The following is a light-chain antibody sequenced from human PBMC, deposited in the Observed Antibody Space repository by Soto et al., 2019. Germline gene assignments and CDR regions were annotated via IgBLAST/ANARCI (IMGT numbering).Light chain of an antibody. CDR1: QAINRY. Sequence: DIRVAQSPSSLSASVGDIFTITCRTSQAINRYLNWYQQTPGRAPKLLIYAASILHSGVPPRFSGSGVGTYFTLTINGLQPEDFTAYYCQQTYDTPITFGQGTRLEIK. CDR2: AAS. J-gene: IGKJ5*01. V-gene: IGKV1-39*01. CDR3: QQTYDTPIT.